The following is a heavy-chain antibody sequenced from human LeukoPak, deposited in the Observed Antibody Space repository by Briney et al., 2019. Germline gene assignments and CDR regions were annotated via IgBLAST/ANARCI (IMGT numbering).Heavy chain of an antibody. Sequence: GGSLRLSCAASGFTFSSYAMSWVRQAPGKVLEWVSSISSSSSYIYYADSVKGRFTISRDNAKNSLYLQMNSLRAEDTAVYYCARGHDGVTYYYGMDVWGQGTTVTVSS. CDR1: GFTFSSYA. D-gene: IGHD4-17*01. CDR2: ISSSSSYI. CDR3: ARGHDGVTYYYGMDV. V-gene: IGHV3-21*01. J-gene: IGHJ6*02.